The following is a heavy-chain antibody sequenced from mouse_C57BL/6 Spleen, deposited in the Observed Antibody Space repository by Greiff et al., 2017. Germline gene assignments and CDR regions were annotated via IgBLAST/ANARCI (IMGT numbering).Heavy chain of an antibody. CDR3: ARTGDYEDFDY. CDR2: ISYDGSN. CDR1: GYSITSGYY. D-gene: IGHD2-4*01. V-gene: IGHV3-6*01. Sequence: DVKLQESGPGLVKPSQSLSLTCSVTGYSITSGYYWNWIRQFPGNKLEWMGYISYDGSNNYNPSLKNRISITRDTSKNQFFLKLNSVTTEDTATYYCARTGDYEDFDYWGQGTTLTVSS. J-gene: IGHJ2*01.